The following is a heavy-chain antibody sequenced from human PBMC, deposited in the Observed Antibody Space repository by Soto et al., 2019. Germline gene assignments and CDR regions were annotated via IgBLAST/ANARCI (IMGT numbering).Heavy chain of an antibody. D-gene: IGHD3-9*01. V-gene: IGHV4-61*08. Sequence: PSETLSLTCAVSGGSISSGGYSGSWVRQPPGKGLEWIGDILHSGNTNYNPSLKSRVTILVDTSKNQFSLKLTSVTAADTAVYYCARRVYYDVLTSWYFDSWGQGNLVT. CDR1: GGSISSGGYS. CDR3: ARRVYYDVLTSWYFDS. CDR2: ILHSGNT. J-gene: IGHJ4*02.